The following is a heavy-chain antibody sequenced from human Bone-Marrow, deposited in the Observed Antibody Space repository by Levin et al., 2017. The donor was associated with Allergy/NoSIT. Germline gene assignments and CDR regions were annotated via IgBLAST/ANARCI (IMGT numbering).Heavy chain of an antibody. CDR1: GYTFTSYG. Sequence: ASVKVSCRASGYTFTSYGISWVRQAPGQGLEWMGWISPYNGDTKYSEKLQGRVTMTADSSTTTAYMELRSLTSDDTAVYFCARGPRGFTYGQCVYWGQGTLVIVSS. CDR2: ISPYNGDT. J-gene: IGHJ4*02. V-gene: IGHV1-18*01. CDR3: ARGPRGFTYGQCVY. D-gene: IGHD5-18*01.